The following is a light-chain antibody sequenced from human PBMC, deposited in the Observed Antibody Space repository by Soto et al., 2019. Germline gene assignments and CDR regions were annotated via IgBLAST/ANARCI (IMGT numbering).Light chain of an antibody. J-gene: IGKJ3*01. V-gene: IGKV3-20*01. Sequence: EIVLTQSPGTLSLSPGERATLSCRASQIVVTSYLHWFQHKPGQAPRLLISGALTRATGIPDRFSGSGSGTDFTLTISRMEPEDCAVYYCQLFGRSPTFGPGTNVHIK. CDR3: QLFGRSPT. CDR2: GAL. CDR1: QIVVTSY.